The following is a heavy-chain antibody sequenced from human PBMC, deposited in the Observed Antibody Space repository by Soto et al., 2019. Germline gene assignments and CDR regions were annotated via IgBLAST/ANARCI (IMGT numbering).Heavy chain of an antibody. J-gene: IGHJ4*02. CDR2: IVVGSGHT. Sequence: QMQLVQSGPEVKKPGTSVKVSCKASGFTFTSSAVQWVRQARGQRLEWIGWIVVGSGHTHYAQKFQERVTLTRHMSTSTAHMELSSLRSEDTAVYYGAGADIVLMGYTFYYWGQGTLVTVSS. V-gene: IGHV1-58*01. CDR1: GFTFTSSA. CDR3: AGADIVLMGYTFYY. D-gene: IGHD2-8*01.